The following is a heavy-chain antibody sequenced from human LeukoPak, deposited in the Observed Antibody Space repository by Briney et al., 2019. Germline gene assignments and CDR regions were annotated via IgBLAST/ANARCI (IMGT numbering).Heavy chain of an antibody. CDR3: AKSTAELGYCSSTSCYNPFDY. CDR1: GGSISSSNW. CDR2: IYYSGST. J-gene: IGHJ4*02. V-gene: IGHV4-39*01. Sequence: RTSETLSLTCAVSGGSISSSNWWSWVRQPPGKGLEWIGSIYYSGSTYYNPSLKSRVTISVDTSKNQFSLKLSSVTAVDTAVYYCAKSTAELGYCSSTSCYNPFDYWGQGTLVTVSS. D-gene: IGHD2-2*02.